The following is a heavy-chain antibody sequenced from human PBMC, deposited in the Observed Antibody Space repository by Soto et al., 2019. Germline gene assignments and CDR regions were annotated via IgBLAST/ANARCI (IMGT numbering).Heavy chain of an antibody. CDR2: SSATGSGR. CDR1: GFTFSSYG. CDR3: AKDRRAGGNYGFYSDF. V-gene: IGHV3-23*01. J-gene: IGHJ4*02. Sequence: SLRLSCAASGFTFSSYGMTWVRQAPGKGLEGVSFSSATGSGRYYADSVKGRFTISRDNSKNTLYLQMSSLRADDTAVYYCAKDRRAGGNYGFYSDFWGQGALVTVSS. D-gene: IGHD1-7*01.